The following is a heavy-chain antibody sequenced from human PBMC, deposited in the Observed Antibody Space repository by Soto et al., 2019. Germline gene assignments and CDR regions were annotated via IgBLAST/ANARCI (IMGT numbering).Heavy chain of an antibody. J-gene: IGHJ4*02. CDR1: GFTFSTYG. D-gene: IGHD6-13*01. Sequence: GAPGLSCAASGFTFSTYGMHWVRQTPGKGLEWVAVISYDGKNKKYADSVKGRFTISSDDSRNTLYLHMSSLRGEDTAVYYCAKEPATATIPGAGRISWGQGTLVTVSS. CDR3: AKEPATATIPGAGRIS. CDR2: ISYDGKNK. V-gene: IGHV3-30*18.